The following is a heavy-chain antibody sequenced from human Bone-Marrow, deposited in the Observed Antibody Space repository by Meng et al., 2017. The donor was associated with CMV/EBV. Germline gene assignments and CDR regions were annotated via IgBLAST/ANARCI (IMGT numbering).Heavy chain of an antibody. CDR1: GGSISSYY. CDR2: IYTSGST. V-gene: IGHV4-4*07. D-gene: IGHD2-2*01. Sequence: GSLRLSCTVSGGSISSYYWSWIRQPAGKGLEWIGRIYTSGSTNYNPSLKSRDTMSVDTSKNQFSLKLSSATAADTAGYYCARGGMTGYRRSTSCYDDYWGQGTLVTVSS. J-gene: IGHJ4*02. CDR3: ARGGMTGYRRSTSCYDDY.